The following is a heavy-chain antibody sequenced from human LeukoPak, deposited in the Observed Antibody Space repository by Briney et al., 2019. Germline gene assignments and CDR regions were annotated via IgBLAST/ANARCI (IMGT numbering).Heavy chain of an antibody. V-gene: IGHV3-23*01. CDR3: AKGGWVGYCSSTSCYWGFDY. Sequence: GGSLRLSCAASGFTFSSYAMIWVRQAPGKGLEWVSAISGSGVSTYYADSVKGRFTISRDNSKNTLYLQMNSLRAEDTAVYYCAKGGWVGYCSSTSCYWGFDYWGQGTLVTVSS. D-gene: IGHD2-2*01. J-gene: IGHJ4*02. CDR2: ISGSGVST. CDR1: GFTFSSYA.